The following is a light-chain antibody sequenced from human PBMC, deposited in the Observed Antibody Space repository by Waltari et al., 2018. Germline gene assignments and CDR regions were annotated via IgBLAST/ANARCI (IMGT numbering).Light chain of an antibody. J-gene: IGKJ1*01. CDR1: QDISNW. CDR3: QQYDDLPWT. CDR2: STS. V-gene: IGKV1-33*01. Sequence: DIQMTQSPSSLSASVGDKVSITCHASQDISNWLAWYQQKPGKAPKALIYSTSNLQIGVPSRFSGSGSGTDYTLIISSLQPEDIAIYYCQQYDDLPWTFGQGTKVEVK.